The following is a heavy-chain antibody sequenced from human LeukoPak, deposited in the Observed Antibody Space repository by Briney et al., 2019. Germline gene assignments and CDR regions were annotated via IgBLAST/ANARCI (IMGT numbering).Heavy chain of an antibody. Sequence: PSETLSLTCTVSGGSISSYYWSWIRQPPGKGLEWIGYIYYSGSTNYNPSLKSRVTISVDTSKNQFSLKLSSVTAADTAVYYCAVEMATTKTGKLSNDAFDIWGQGTMVTVSS. CDR2: IYYSGST. J-gene: IGHJ3*02. D-gene: IGHD5-12*01. V-gene: IGHV4-59*01. CDR3: AVEMATTKTGKLSNDAFDI. CDR1: GGSISSYY.